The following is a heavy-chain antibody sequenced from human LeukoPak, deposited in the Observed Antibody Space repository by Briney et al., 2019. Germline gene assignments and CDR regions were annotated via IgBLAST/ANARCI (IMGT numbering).Heavy chain of an antibody. Sequence: SETLSLTCTVSGGSISSYYWSWIRQPAGKGLEWIGRIYTSGSTNYNPSLKSRVTMSVDTSKNQFSLKLSSVTAADTAVYYCARVSYYDFWSGYSSANYYYYYMDVWGKGTTVTVSS. CDR2: IYTSGST. J-gene: IGHJ6*03. D-gene: IGHD3-3*01. CDR3: ARVSYYDFWSGYSSANYYYYYMDV. CDR1: GGSISSYY. V-gene: IGHV4-4*07.